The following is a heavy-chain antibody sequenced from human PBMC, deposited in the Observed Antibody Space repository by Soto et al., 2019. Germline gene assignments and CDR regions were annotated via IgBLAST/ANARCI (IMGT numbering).Heavy chain of an antibody. Sequence: GGSLRLSCAASGSTFSSDALHWVRQAPGKGLEWVAVIVYDGSNQYYADSVRGRFTISRDNSKNMLYLQMNSLRADDTAVYFCARDVGTQLDFWSTSGMDVWGQGTTVTVSS. J-gene: IGHJ6*02. CDR3: ARDVGTQLDFWSTSGMDV. CDR1: GSTFSSDA. V-gene: IGHV3-30*04. D-gene: IGHD3-3*01. CDR2: IVYDGSNQ.